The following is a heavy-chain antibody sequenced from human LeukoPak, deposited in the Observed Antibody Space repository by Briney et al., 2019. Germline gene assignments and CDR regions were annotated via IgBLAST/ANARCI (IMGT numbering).Heavy chain of an antibody. CDR2: ISTSSSYI. J-gene: IGHJ4*02. Sequence: GGSLRLSCAASGFTFSSYSMNWVRQAPGKGLEWVSAISTSSSYIYYADSVKGRFTISRDNAKNSLYLQMNSLRAEDTVVYYCARVPSDYWGQGTLVTVSS. CDR3: ARVPSDY. V-gene: IGHV3-21*01. CDR1: GFTFSSYS.